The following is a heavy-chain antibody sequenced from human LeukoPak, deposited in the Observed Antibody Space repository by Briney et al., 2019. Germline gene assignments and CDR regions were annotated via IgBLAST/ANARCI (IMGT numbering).Heavy chain of an antibody. CDR1: GDSINSYY. J-gene: IGHJ4*02. D-gene: IGHD5-18*01. V-gene: IGHV4-59*01. CDR3: ARAKRSTGLVDY. Sequence: SETLSLTCTVSGDSINSYYWNWIRQPPGKRLEWIGYIYYSETTNYNPSLKSRVTISVDTSKNHFSLRLSSVTAADTAVYYCARAKRSTGLVDYWGQGTLVTVSS. CDR2: IYYSETT.